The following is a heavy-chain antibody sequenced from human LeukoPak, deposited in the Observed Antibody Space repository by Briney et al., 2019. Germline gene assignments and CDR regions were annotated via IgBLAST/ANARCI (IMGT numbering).Heavy chain of an antibody. V-gene: IGHV3-21*01. Sequence: GGSLRLSCAASGFTFSSYSMNWVRQAPGKGLEWVSSISSSSSYIYYADSVKGRFTISRDNSKNTLYLQMNSLRAEDTAVYYCAREYDILTGSPLDYWGQGTLVTVSS. CDR3: AREYDILTGSPLDY. J-gene: IGHJ4*02. D-gene: IGHD3-9*01. CDR2: ISSSSSYI. CDR1: GFTFSSYS.